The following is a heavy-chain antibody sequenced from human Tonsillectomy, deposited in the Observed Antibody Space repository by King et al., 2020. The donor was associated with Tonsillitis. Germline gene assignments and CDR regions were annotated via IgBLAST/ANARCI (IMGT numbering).Heavy chain of an antibody. Sequence: QLVQSGGEVKKPGASVKVSCKASGYTFTTYGISWVRQAPGQGLEWMGWINPYNGNTNYELKLQGRVTMTTDTSTSTAYMEVRSLRSDDTAVYYCARGRYGGTLEGDFDYWGQGTLVTVSS. CDR3: ARGRYGGTLEGDFDY. CDR2: INPYNGNT. CDR1: GYTFTTYG. D-gene: IGHD3-9*01. J-gene: IGHJ4*02. V-gene: IGHV1-18*01.